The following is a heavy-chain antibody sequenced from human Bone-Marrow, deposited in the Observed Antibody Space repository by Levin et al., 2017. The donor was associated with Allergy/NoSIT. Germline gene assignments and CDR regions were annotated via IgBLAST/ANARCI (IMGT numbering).Heavy chain of an antibody. V-gene: IGHV3-48*01. D-gene: IGHD3-16*01. J-gene: IGHJ4*02. CDR3: ARDYYDYVWGTVSSRRPLDY. CDR2: ISSSSSTI. CDR1: GFTFSSYS. Sequence: PGGSLRLSCAASGFTFSSYSMNWVRQAPGKGLEWVSYISSSSSTIYYADSVKGRFTISRDNAKNSLYLQMNSLRAEDTAVYYCARDYYDYVWGTVSSRRPLDYWGQGTLVTVSS.